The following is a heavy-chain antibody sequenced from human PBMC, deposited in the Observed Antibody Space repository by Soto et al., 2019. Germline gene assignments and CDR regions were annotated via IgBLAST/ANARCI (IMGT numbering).Heavy chain of an antibody. J-gene: IGHJ6*03. CDR1: GFTFSSYA. CDR2: ISYDGSNK. V-gene: IGHV3-30-3*01. CDR3: ATSEGSASFYYYYMDV. D-gene: IGHD2-2*01. Sequence: GGSLRLSCAASGFTFSSYAMHWVRQAPGKGLEWVAVISYDGSNKYYADSVKGRFTISSDNSKNTLYLQMNSLRADDTAVYYCATSEGSASFYYYYMDVWGKGTTVTVSS.